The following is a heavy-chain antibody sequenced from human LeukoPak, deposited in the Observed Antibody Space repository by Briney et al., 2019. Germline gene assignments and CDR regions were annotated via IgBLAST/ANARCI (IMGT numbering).Heavy chain of an antibody. CDR1: GFTFSSYA. CDR2: ISGSGVSGAGT. Sequence: GGSLRLSCVASGFTFSSYAVSSVRQTPRKGLEWVSGISGSGVSGAGTYYADSVKGRSTISRDNSKNTLYLQMNSLRAEDTAEYYCTKDRWELPKRNYMDVWGKGTTVTVSS. J-gene: IGHJ6*03. V-gene: IGHV3-23*01. D-gene: IGHD1-26*01. CDR3: TKDRWELPKRNYMDV.